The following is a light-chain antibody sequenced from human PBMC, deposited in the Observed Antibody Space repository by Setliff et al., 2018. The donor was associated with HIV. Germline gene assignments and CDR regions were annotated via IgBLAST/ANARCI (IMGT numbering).Light chain of an antibody. Sequence: QSALAQPPSVSGAPGQRVTISCTGSSSNIGAGYDVHWYQQLPGTAPKLLVFVNKRRPSGVPDRCSGSKSGTSAFLAITGLQADDEADYYGQSYDRSLSGYVFGTGTKVTVL. CDR2: VNK. CDR1: SSNIGAGYD. CDR3: QSYDRSLSGYV. J-gene: IGLJ1*01. V-gene: IGLV1-40*01.